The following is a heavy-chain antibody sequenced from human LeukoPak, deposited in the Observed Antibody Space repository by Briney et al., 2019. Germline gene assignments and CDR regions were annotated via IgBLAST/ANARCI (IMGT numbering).Heavy chain of an antibody. V-gene: IGHV4-34*08. CDR3: ATVVGAITFDY. D-gene: IGHD1-26*01. CDR2: INHSGST. Sequence: GSLRLSCAASGFTFSSYAMSWIRQPPGKGLEWIGEINHSGSTNYNPSLKSRVTISVDTSKNQFSLKLSSVTAADTAVYYCATVVGAITFDYWGQGTLVTVSS. J-gene: IGHJ4*02. CDR1: GFTFSSYA.